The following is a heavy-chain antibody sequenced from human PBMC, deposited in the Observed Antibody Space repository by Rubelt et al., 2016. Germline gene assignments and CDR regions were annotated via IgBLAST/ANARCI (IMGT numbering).Heavy chain of an antibody. CDR3: ARQGGSSGWYPFDY. CDR1: GGSISSSGYY. J-gene: IGHJ4*02. CDR2: IYYSGST. Sequence: GKPSETLSLTCTVSGGSISSSGYYWGWIRQPPGKGLEWIGSIYYSGSTYYNPSLESRVTISVDTSKNQFSLKLSSVPAADTAVYYCARQGGSSGWYPFDYWGQGTLVTVSS. V-gene: IGHV4-39*01. D-gene: IGHD6-19*01.